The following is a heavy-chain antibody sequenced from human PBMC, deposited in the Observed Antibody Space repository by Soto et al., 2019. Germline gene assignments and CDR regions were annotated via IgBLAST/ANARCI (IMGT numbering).Heavy chain of an antibody. CDR2: IYHSGST. Sequence: PSETLSLTCAVSGGSISSGGYSWSWIRQPPGKGLEWIGYIYHSGSTYYNPSLKSRVTISVDRSKNQFSLKLSSVTAADTGVYYCARGIEPAADYYFDYWGQGTLVTVSS. CDR3: ARGIEPAADYYFDY. J-gene: IGHJ4*02. D-gene: IGHD2-2*01. V-gene: IGHV4-30-2*01. CDR1: GGSISSGGYS.